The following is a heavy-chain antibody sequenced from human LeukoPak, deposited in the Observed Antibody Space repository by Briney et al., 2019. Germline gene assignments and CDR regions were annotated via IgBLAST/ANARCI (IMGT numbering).Heavy chain of an antibody. Sequence: PGGSLRLSCAASEFTVSSNYMSWVRQAPGKGLEWVSVIYSGGSTYYADSVKGRFTISRDNSKNTLYLQMNSLGAEDTAVYYCAKLVTTIGWAFDIWGQGTMVTVSS. CDR3: AKLVTTIGWAFDI. J-gene: IGHJ3*02. CDR1: EFTVSSNY. D-gene: IGHD2-21*02. CDR2: IYSGGST. V-gene: IGHV3-66*04.